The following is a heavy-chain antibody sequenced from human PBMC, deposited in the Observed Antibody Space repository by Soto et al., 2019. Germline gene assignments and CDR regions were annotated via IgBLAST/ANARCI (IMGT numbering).Heavy chain of an antibody. CDR1: GGSISSYY. CDR2: IYYSGST. D-gene: IGHD2-8*01. Sequence: SETLPLTCTVSGGSISSYYWSWIWQPPGKGLEWIGYIYYSGSTNYNPSLKSRVTISVDTSKNQFSLKLSSVTAADTAVYYCARDLRCTNGVCYPFWFDPWGQGTLVTVSS. V-gene: IGHV4-59*01. CDR3: ARDLRCTNGVCYPFWFDP. J-gene: IGHJ5*02.